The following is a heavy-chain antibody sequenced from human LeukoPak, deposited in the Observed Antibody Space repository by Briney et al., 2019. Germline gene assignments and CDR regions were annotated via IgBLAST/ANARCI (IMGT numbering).Heavy chain of an antibody. J-gene: IGHJ4*02. CDR3: ANLPL. CDR1: GFTFSNYG. CDR2: ISYDGSNK. V-gene: IGHV3-30*18. Sequence: GGSLRLSCASSGFTFSNYGMHWVRQAPGKGLEWVAVISYDGSNKYYADSVKGRFTIFRDNSKKTLYLQMNSLRPEDAAVYYCANLPLWGQGTLVTVSS.